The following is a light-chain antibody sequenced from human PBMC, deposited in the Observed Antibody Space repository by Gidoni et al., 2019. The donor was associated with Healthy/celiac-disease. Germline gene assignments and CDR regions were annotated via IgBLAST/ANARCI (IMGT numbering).Light chain of an antibody. CDR1: QSISSY. V-gene: IGKV1-39*01. J-gene: IGKJ2*01. CDR3: QQSYSTLLYT. Sequence: DIQMTQSPSSLSASVGDRVTITCRASQSISSYLNWYQQKPGVPSRFSGSGSGTDFTLTISSLQPEDFATYYCQQSYSTLLYTFGQGTKLEIK.